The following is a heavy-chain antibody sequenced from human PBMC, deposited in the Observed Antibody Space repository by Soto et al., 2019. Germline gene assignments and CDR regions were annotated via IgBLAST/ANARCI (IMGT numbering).Heavy chain of an antibody. CDR1: GFTFSSYA. J-gene: IGHJ4*02. CDR2: ISGSGGST. CDR3: AKKGYSSGWHYFDH. V-gene: IGHV3-23*01. D-gene: IGHD6-19*01. Sequence: EVQLLESGGGLVQPGGSLRLSCAASGFTFSSYAMSWVRQAPGKGLEWVSGISGSGGSTYYADSVKGRFTISRDNSKNTRYLQMNSLRAEDTAVYYCAKKGYSSGWHYFDHWGQGTLVTVSS.